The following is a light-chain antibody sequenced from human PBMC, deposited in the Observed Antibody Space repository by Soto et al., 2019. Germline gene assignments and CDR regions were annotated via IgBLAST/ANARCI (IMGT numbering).Light chain of an antibody. CDR3: AAWDDSLSGPE. Sequence: QFALTQPPSASGTPGQRITISCSGSSSNIGGNYVYWYQQLPGTAPKLLIYRNNQRPSGVPDRFAGSKSGTSASLAISGLRSEDDADYFCAAWDDSLSGPEFGGGTKLTVL. CDR2: RNN. V-gene: IGLV1-47*01. J-gene: IGLJ3*02. CDR1: SSNIGGNY.